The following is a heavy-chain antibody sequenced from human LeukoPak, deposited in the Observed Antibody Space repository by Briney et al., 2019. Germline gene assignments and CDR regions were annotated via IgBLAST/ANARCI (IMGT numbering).Heavy chain of an antibody. CDR1: GGSISSYY. CDR3: ARAREMSGGFDY. J-gene: IGHJ4*02. CDR2: IYYSGST. D-gene: IGHD3-16*01. Sequence: SETLSLTCTVPGGSISSYYWSWIRQPPGKGLEWIGYIYYSGSTNYNPSLKSRVTISVDTSKHQFSLKLSSVTAADTAVYYCARAREMSGGFDYWGQGTLVTVSS. V-gene: IGHV4-59*01.